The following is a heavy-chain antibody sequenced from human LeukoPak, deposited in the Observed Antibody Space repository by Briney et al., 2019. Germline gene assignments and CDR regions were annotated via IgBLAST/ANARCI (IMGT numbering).Heavy chain of an antibody. CDR3: TTLGGSSIYRGY. Sequence: GGSLRLSCAASGFSFSYTWMTWVRQAPGKGLEWVGRIKSKTAGGTTDYAAPVAGRFAISRDDSKNTLYLQMNSLKTEDTAVYFCTTLGGSSIYRGYWGRGTLVTVSS. CDR1: GFSFSYTW. D-gene: IGHD3-16*01. J-gene: IGHJ4*02. CDR2: IKSKTAGGTT. V-gene: IGHV3-15*01.